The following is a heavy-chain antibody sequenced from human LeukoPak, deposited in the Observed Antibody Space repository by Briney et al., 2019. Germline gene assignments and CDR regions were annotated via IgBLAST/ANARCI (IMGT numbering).Heavy chain of an antibody. CDR2: ISDSGGRT. Sequence: AGGSLRLSCAVSGITLSNYGMSWVRQAPGKGVEWVAGISDSGGRTNYADSGKGRFTISRGNPKNTLYLQMNSLRAEDTAVYFCAKRGVVIRVILVGFHKEANYFDSWGQGALVTVSS. V-gene: IGHV3-23*01. D-gene: IGHD3-10*01. J-gene: IGHJ4*02. CDR3: AKRGVVIRVILVGFHKEANYFDS. CDR1: GITLSNYG.